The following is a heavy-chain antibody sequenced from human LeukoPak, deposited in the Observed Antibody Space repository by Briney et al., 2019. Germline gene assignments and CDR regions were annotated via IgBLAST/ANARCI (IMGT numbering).Heavy chain of an antibody. J-gene: IGHJ3*02. V-gene: IGHV4-59*01. CDR3: ARGRIVEIGDAFDI. Sequence: PSETLSLTCTVSGGSICSYYWSWTRQPPGKGLEWIGYIYYSGSTNYNPSLKSRVTISVDTSKDQFSLKLSSVTAADTAVYCCARGRIVEIGDAFDIWGQGTMVTVSS. CDR2: IYYSGST. CDR1: GGSICSYY. D-gene: IGHD1-26*01.